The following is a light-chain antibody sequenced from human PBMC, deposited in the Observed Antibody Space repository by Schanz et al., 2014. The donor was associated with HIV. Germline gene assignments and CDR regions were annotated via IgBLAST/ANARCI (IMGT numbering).Light chain of an antibody. V-gene: IGLV2-14*03. CDR2: AVT. CDR3: SSHAGRSSFVV. Sequence: QSALTQPASVSGSPGQSITISCTGTNYDIGGNDFVSWYQQHPGEAPKLLIYAVTDRPSGISNRFSGSKSANTASLTISGLQAEDEADYYCSSHAGRSSFVVLGGGTKLTVL. J-gene: IGLJ2*01. CDR1: NYDIGGNDF.